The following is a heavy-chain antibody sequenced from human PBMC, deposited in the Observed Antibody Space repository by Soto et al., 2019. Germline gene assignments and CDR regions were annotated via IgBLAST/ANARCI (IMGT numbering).Heavy chain of an antibody. Sequence: QVQLQESGPGLVKPSETLSLTCTVSGDSISNVYWSWIRQPAGKGLESMGRVSVSATTNYNPSLQSRVTMSLDTSKNQFSLRLTSVSAADTAVYFCATGMGRYLDLWGRGTLVIVSS. J-gene: IGHJ2*01. D-gene: IGHD2-8*01. CDR2: VSVSATT. V-gene: IGHV4-4*07. CDR3: ATGMGRYLDL. CDR1: GDSISNVY.